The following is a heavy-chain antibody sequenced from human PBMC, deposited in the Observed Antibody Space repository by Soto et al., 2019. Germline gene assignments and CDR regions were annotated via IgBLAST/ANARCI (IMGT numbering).Heavy chain of an antibody. CDR2: IYYNGNT. D-gene: IGHD3-16*01. J-gene: IGHJ4*02. Sequence: SETLSLTCTVSSDSFSKYYWTWIRQPPGKGLEWIGYIYYNGNTNYNPSLKRRVTISVDTSKKEISLKLSSVTAADTAVYYCASVTFGGVVLAHWGQGTLVTVSS. CDR3: ASVTFGGVVLAH. CDR1: SDSFSKYY. V-gene: IGHV4-59*01.